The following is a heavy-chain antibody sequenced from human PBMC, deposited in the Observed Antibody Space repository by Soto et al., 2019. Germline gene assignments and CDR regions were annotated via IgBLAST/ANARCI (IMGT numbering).Heavy chain of an antibody. CDR2: IHDSGT. V-gene: IGHV4-59*01. J-gene: IGHJ4*02. D-gene: IGHD6-25*01. Sequence: PSETLSLTCTVSGGSISSYYWSWIRQTPGKGLEWIGYIHDSGTNYNPPLKSRVTISVDTSKKQFSLKLNSVTAADTAVYYCTRGSGDYWGQGTLVTVSS. CDR1: GGSISSYY. CDR3: TRGSGDY.